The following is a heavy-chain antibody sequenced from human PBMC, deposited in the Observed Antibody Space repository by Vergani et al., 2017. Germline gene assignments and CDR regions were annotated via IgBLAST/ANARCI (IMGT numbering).Heavy chain of an antibody. D-gene: IGHD3-10*01. Sequence: EVQLVESGGGLVQPGGSLRLSCAASGFTVSSNYMSWVRQAPGKGLKWVSVIYSGGSTYYADSVKGRFTISRDNSKNTLYLQMNSLGAEDTAVYYCARDRTMVRGVYYYYYGMDVWGQGTTVTVSS. V-gene: IGHV3-66*01. CDR1: GFTVSSNY. CDR3: ARDRTMVRGVYYYYYGMDV. CDR2: IYSGGST. J-gene: IGHJ6*02.